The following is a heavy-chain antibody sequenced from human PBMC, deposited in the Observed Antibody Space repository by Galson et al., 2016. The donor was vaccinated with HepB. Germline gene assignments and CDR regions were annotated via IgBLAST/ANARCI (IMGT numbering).Heavy chain of an antibody. CDR3: ARGGNSGYT. CDR2: IFHSGIT. V-gene: IGHV4-4*02. D-gene: IGHD4-23*01. CDR1: GGSISRNNW. Sequence: ETLSLTCAVSGGSISRNNWWSWVRQPPGKRLEWIGEIFHSGITYCNPSLKSRVTMFVDKTNNHFSLNLMSVTAADTAVYYCARGGNSGYTWGLGTLVTVSS. J-gene: IGHJ4*02.